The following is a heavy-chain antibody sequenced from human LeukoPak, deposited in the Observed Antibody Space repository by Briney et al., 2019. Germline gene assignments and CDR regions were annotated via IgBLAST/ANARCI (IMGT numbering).Heavy chain of an antibody. Sequence: GASVKVSCKVSGYTLTELSMHWVRQAPGKGLEWMGGFDPEDGETIYAQKFQGRVTMTEDTSTDTAYMELSSLRSEDTAVYYCATDTYYDSSGYYYRLGYFQHWGQGTLVTVPS. V-gene: IGHV1-24*01. D-gene: IGHD3-22*01. J-gene: IGHJ1*01. CDR2: FDPEDGET. CDR1: GYTLTELS. CDR3: ATDTYYDSSGYYYRLGYFQH.